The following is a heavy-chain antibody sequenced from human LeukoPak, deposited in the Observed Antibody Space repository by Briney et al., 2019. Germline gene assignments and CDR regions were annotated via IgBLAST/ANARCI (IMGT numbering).Heavy chain of an antibody. D-gene: IGHD3-22*01. CDR2: IVVGSGNT. CDR1: GFTFTSSA. CDR3: TEDPRGYYWFDR. Sequence: SVKVSCKASGFTFTSSAMQWVRQARGQRLGWRGWIVVGSGNTKYAQKFQERVTITRDMSTSTAYMDLSSVGSVHTAVSCCTEDPRGYYWFDRWGQGTLVTVSS. V-gene: IGHV1-58*02. J-gene: IGHJ5*02.